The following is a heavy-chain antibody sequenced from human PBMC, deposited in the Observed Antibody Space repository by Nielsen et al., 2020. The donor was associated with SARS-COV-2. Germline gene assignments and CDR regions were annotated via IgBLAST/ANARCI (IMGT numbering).Heavy chain of an antibody. CDR3: ASRQDGYNYDTQ. D-gene: IGHD5-24*01. CDR2: ISGSGART. V-gene: IGHV3-23*01. Sequence: GGSLRLSCAVSGFTFSSCAMSWVRQAPGKGLEWVSGISGSGARTNYGDSVQGRFTISRDNARNTLYLQMSGLRAEDTGVYYCASRQDGYNYDTQWGQGTRVTVSS. CDR1: GFTFSSCA. J-gene: IGHJ4*02.